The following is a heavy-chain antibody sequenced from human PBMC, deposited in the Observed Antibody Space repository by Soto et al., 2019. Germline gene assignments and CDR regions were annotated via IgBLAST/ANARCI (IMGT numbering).Heavy chain of an antibody. D-gene: IGHD3-10*01. J-gene: IGHJ5*02. V-gene: IGHV3-66*04. CDR1: GFTVSSNY. CDR2: IYSGGST. Sequence: GGSLRLSCAASGFTVSSNYMSWVRQAPGKGLEWVSVIYSGGSTYYADSVKGRFTISRDNSKNTLYLQMNSLRAEDTAVYYCARHTSPGGSGSYYNAPIDPWGQGTLVTVSS. CDR3: ARHTSPGGSGSYYNAPIDP.